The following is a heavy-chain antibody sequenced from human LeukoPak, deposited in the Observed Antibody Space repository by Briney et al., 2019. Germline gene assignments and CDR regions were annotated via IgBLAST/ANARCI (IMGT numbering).Heavy chain of an antibody. J-gene: IGHJ4*02. CDR3: VRDGDDYNFDY. V-gene: IGHV3-74*01. Sequence: GGSLRLSCAASGFTFRNYLMHWVRQAPGKGLVWVSRVKGDGSFTDYADSVKGRFHNSRDNAKNTLYLQMYSLRAEDTAAYYCVRDGDDYNFDYWGQGSLVTVSS. CDR1: GFTFRNYL. D-gene: IGHD5-24*01. CDR2: VKGDGSFT.